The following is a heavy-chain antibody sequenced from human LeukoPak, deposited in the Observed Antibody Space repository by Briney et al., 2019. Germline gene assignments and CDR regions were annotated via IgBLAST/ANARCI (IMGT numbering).Heavy chain of an antibody. CDR1: GGTFSSYA. J-gene: IGHJ4*02. D-gene: IGHD3-9*01. Sequence: SVKVSCKASGGTFSSYAISWVRQAPGQVLEWMGGIIPIFGTANYAQKFQGRVTITVDESTSTAYMELSSLRSEDTAVYYCARAFSQSYDILTGYHSFDYWGQGTLVTVSS. CDR2: IIPIFGTA. V-gene: IGHV1-69*01. CDR3: ARAFSQSYDILTGYHSFDY.